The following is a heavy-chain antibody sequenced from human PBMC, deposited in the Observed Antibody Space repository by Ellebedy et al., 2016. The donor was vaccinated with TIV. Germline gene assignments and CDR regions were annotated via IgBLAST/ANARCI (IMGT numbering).Heavy chain of an antibody. CDR2: ISSSSSTI. D-gene: IGHD1-14*01. CDR3: ARGLGDGRNPLDY. Sequence: GESLKISCAASGFTFSTYSMNWVRQAPGKGLEWISYISSSSSTIYYADSVKGRFTISRDNTKNSLYLQMNSLRAEDTAVYYCARGLGDGRNPLDYWGQGTLVTVSS. CDR1: GFTFSTYS. V-gene: IGHV3-48*04. J-gene: IGHJ4*02.